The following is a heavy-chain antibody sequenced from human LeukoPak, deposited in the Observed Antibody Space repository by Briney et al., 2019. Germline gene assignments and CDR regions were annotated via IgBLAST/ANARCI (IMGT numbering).Heavy chain of an antibody. J-gene: IGHJ3*01. CDR3: ARDPCSSTSCYTGAFDF. V-gene: IGHV3-21*01. D-gene: IGHD2-2*02. CDR2: ISSSSSYI. CDR1: GFTFSSYS. Sequence: GGSLRLSCAASGFTFSSYSMNWVRQAPGKGLEGGSSISSSSSYIYYADSVKGRFTISRDNAKNSLYLQMNSLRAEDTAVYYCARDPCSSTSCYTGAFDFWGQGTMVTVSS.